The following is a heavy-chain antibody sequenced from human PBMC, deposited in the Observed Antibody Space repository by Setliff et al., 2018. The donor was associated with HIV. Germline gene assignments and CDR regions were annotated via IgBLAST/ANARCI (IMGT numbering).Heavy chain of an antibody. J-gene: IGHJ3*02. D-gene: IGHD3-3*01. CDR1: GFTLSSNW. CDR2: INEDGKTT. Sequence: AGGSLRLSCAGSGFTLSSNWMHWVRQAPGEGLVWASRINEDGKTTNYADSVKGRFTIFRDNAKNTLYLQMNSLRAEDTAVYYCAREQNHYNFWSGHNYDAFDIWGRGTMVTVSS. CDR3: AREQNHYNFWSGHNYDAFDI. V-gene: IGHV3-74*01.